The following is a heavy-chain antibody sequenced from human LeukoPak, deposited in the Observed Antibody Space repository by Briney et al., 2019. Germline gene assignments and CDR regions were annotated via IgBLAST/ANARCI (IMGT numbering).Heavy chain of an antibody. CDR1: GFTFNSYA. Sequence: GGSLRLSCAASGFTFNSYAMNWVRQAPGKGLEWVSAISSGGSTYYADSVKGRFSISRDNSKNTLYLQMNSLRAEDTAVYYCARVYDSSGYYPNYYYYGMDVWGQGTTVTVSS. J-gene: IGHJ6*02. CDR2: ISSGGST. CDR3: ARVYDSSGYYPNYYYYGMDV. V-gene: IGHV3-23*01. D-gene: IGHD3-22*01.